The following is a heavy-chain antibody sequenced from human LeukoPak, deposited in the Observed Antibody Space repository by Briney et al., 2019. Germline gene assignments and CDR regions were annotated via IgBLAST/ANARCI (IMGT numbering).Heavy chain of an antibody. Sequence: GSLRLSCAASGFTFSSYAMSWVRQPPGKGLEWIGEINHSGSTNYNPSLKSRVTISVDTSKNQFSLKLSSVTAADTAVYYCARSTVSGSDAFDIWGQGTMVTVSS. CDR2: INHSGST. V-gene: IGHV4-34*01. CDR1: GFTFSSYA. CDR3: ARSTVSGSDAFDI. D-gene: IGHD4-17*01. J-gene: IGHJ3*02.